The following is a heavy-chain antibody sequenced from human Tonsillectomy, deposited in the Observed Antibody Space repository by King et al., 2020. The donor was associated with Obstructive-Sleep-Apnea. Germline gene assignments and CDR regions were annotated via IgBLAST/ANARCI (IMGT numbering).Heavy chain of an antibody. D-gene: IGHD3-9*01. Sequence: VQLVESGGGLVQPGGSLSLRLSCAGSGFTFRSYAMSWVRQAPGKGLEWVSGSSGSGGSTYYAGSVKGRFTISRDNSKNTLYLQMNSLRAEDTAVYYCAKDSMDYDILTGPVDYWGQGTLVTVSS. CDR3: AKDSMDYDILTGPVDY. CDR2: SSGSGGST. J-gene: IGHJ4*02. CDR1: GFTFRSYA. V-gene: IGHV3-23*04.